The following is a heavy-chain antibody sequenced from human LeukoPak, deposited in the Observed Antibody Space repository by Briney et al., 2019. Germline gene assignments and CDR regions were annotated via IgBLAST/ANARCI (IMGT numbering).Heavy chain of an antibody. J-gene: IGHJ5*01. V-gene: IGHV3-30-3*01. CDR2: ISYDGSNK. CDR3: AREGYNYFDS. Sequence: GGSLRLSCAASGFTFSTFAMHWVRQGPGTGLESLEWVAVISYDGSNKYYADSVKGRSTISRDNSKNTLYLQMNSLRADDTAVFYCAREGYNYFDSWGQGTLVTVSS. CDR1: GFTFSTFA.